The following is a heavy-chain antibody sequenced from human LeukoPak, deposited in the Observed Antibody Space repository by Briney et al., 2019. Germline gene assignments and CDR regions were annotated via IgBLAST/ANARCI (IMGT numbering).Heavy chain of an antibody. CDR3: ARLVWLGESPGSWFDS. J-gene: IGHJ5*01. Sequence: SETLSLTCSVSGGSITSHFWSWIRQPPGKGLEWIGYIHYSGCTNYNPSLKSRVTISPDTSKNQLFPKLNSVTAADTAVYYCARLVWLGESPGSWFDSWRQGTLVTVSS. CDR2: IHYSGCT. CDR1: GGSITSHF. V-gene: IGHV4-59*11. D-gene: IGHD3-10*01.